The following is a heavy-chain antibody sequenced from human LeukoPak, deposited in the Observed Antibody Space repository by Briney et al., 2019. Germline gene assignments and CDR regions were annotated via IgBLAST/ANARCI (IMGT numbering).Heavy chain of an antibody. CDR2: IYHSGSA. V-gene: IGHV4-38-2*01. CDR1: GYSISSAYY. J-gene: IGHJ4*02. CDR3: ASYNSGWYYFDY. D-gene: IGHD6-19*01. Sequence: SETLSLTCAVSGYSISSAYYWGWIRQPPGKGLEWIGSIYHSGSAYYNPSLKSRVTIPVDTSKNQFSVTLSSVTAADTAVYYCASYNSGWYYFDYWGQGTLVTVSS.